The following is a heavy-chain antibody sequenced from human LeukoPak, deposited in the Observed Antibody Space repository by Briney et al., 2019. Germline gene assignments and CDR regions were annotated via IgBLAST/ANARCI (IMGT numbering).Heavy chain of an antibody. V-gene: IGHV3-21*01. D-gene: IGHD5-24*01. CDR1: GFTFSSYA. J-gene: IGHJ4*02. CDR3: VRDFRTRLDGYSPPYHFDY. CDR2: ISSGSSHI. Sequence: GGSLRLSCAASGFTFSSYAMSWVRQAPGKGLEWVSSISSGSSHIYDADSVKGRFTISRDNAKNSLYLQMNSLRAEDTAIYYCVRDFRTRLDGYSPPYHFDYWGQGTLVTVSS.